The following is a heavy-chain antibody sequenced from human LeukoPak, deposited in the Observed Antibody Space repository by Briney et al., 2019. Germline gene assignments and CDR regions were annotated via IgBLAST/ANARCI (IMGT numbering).Heavy chain of an antibody. CDR1: GFTFDNYA. CDR3: TKDIYGVVSSSCGMDV. Sequence: GGSLRLSCTSSGFTFDNYAMHWVRQAPGKGLEWVSLISTSGDSTTYADSVKGRFTISRDNSKNSLYLQMNSLRTEGTALYYCTKDIYGVVSSSCGMDVWGKGTTVTVS. J-gene: IGHJ6*04. V-gene: IGHV3-43*02. CDR2: ISTSGDST. D-gene: IGHD3-3*01.